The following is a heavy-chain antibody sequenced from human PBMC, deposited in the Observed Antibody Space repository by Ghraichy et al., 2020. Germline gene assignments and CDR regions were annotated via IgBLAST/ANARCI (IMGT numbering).Heavy chain of an antibody. Sequence: SETLSLTCTVSGGSLSSGSYYWSWIRQPAAKGLEWIGRIYTSGSTNYNPSLKSRVTISIDTSKNQFSLKLSAVTAADTAMYYCAREPRGYSYGPYYFDDWGQGTLVTVSS. CDR1: GGSLSSGSYY. V-gene: IGHV4-61*02. J-gene: IGHJ4*02. CDR3: AREPRGYSYGPYYFDD. CDR2: IYTSGST. D-gene: IGHD5-18*01.